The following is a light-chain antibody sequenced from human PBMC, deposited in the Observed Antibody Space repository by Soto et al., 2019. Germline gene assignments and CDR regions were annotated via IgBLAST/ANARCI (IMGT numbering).Light chain of an antibody. Sequence: SSELTQPPSVSVAPGKTARVTCGGANIGSKSVHWYQQKPGQAPVLVIYYGSDRPSGIPERFSGSNSGNTATLTISRVEAGDEADYYCQVWDSSSDPGVFGGGTKLTVL. CDR3: QVWDSSSDPGV. V-gene: IGLV3-21*04. CDR1: NIGSKS. J-gene: IGLJ3*02. CDR2: YGS.